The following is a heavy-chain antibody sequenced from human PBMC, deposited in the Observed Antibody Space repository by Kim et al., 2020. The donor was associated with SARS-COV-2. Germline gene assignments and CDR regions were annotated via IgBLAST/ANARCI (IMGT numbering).Heavy chain of an antibody. CDR3: AKVRLASLYSNFDY. CDR1: GFTFRSYG. D-gene: IGHD2-21*01. CDR2: ITGSGNTT. V-gene: IGHV3-23*01. Sequence: GGSLRLSCAASGFTFRSYGMTWIRQAPGKGLQWVSAITGSGNTTYFAASVRGRFTISRDNSRNMLYLQMNSLRAEDTALDYCAKVRLASLYSNFDYWGQGTLVTVSS. J-gene: IGHJ4*02.